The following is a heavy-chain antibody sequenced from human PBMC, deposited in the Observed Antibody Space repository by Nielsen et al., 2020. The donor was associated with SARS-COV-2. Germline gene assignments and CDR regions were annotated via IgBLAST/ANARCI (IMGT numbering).Heavy chain of an antibody. Sequence: GESLKISCAASGFTFSSYGMHWVRQAPGKGLEWVAVISYDGSNKYYADSVKGRFTISRDNSKNTLYLQMNSLRAEDTAVYYCAKDLGPGYAAAAMLGYYYYYGMDVWGQGTTVTVSS. D-gene: IGHD2-2*01. V-gene: IGHV3-30*18. CDR3: AKDLGPGYAAAAMLGYYYYYGMDV. CDR2: ISYDGSNK. J-gene: IGHJ6*02. CDR1: GFTFSSYG.